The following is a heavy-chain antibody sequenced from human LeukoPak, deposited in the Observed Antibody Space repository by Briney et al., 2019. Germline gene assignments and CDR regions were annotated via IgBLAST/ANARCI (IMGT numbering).Heavy chain of an antibody. CDR2: IYSGGST. V-gene: IGHV3-66*02. J-gene: IGHJ5*02. Sequence: GGSLRLSCAASGFTFSSYWMSWVRQAPGKGLEWVSVIYSGGSTYYSDSVKGRFTISRDNSKNTLYLQMNSLRAEDTAVYYCARGGYYTWFDPWGQGTLVTVSS. CDR3: ARGGYYTWFDP. CDR1: GFTFSSYW. D-gene: IGHD6-13*01.